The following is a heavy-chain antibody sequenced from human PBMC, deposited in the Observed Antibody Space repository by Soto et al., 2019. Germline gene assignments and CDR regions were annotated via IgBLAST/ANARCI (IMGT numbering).Heavy chain of an antibody. CDR1: GYTFTSYG. Sequence: ASVKVSCKASGYTFTSYGLSWVRQAPGQGLEWMGWVSPYNGNTEYAQKFLGRVTLTTDTSTSTAYMELRSLRSDDTAVYYCAKIMGSSSGMDVWGQGTTVTVSS. J-gene: IGHJ6*02. CDR2: VSPYNGNT. D-gene: IGHD6-13*01. CDR3: AKIMGSSSGMDV. V-gene: IGHV1-18*01.